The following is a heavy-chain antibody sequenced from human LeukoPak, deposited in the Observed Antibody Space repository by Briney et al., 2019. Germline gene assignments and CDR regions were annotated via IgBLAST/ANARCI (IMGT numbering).Heavy chain of an antibody. CDR2: IRYDGSNK. D-gene: IGHD5-12*01. CDR1: GFTFSSYG. CDR3: ASRSRSGYDSYYYMDV. V-gene: IGHV3-30*02. J-gene: IGHJ6*03. Sequence: GGSLRLSCAASGFTFSSYGMHWVRQAPGKGLEWVAFIRYDGSNKYYADSVKGRFTISRDNSKNTLYLQMNSLRAEDTAVYYCASRSRSGYDSYYYMDVWGKGTTVTVSS.